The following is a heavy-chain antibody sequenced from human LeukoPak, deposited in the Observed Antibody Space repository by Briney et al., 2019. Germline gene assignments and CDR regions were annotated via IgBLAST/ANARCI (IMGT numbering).Heavy chain of an antibody. J-gene: IGHJ3*02. D-gene: IGHD1-1*01. CDR3: ARGHTTPNDAFDI. CDR1: GGSISSGGYS. CDR2: IYHSGST. V-gene: IGHV4-30-2*01. Sequence: SETLSLTCAVSGGSISSGGYSWSWIRQPPGKGLEWIGYIYHSGSTYYNPSLKSRVTISVDRSKNQFSLKLSSVTAADTAVYYCARGHTTPNDAFDIWGQGTMVTVSS.